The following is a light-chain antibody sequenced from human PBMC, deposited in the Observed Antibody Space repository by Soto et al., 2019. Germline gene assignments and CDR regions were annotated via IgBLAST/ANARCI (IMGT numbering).Light chain of an antibody. CDR3: QQYDTVPYD. CDR2: DAS. J-gene: IGKJ3*01. Sequence: DIQMTQSPSSLSASVGDRVTITCQASQNINNYLNWYQQKPGRAPKLLIYDASNLEAGVPSRFRGSGSGTDFTFTISRLQPEDIATYYCQQYDTVPYDFGPGTKVDIK. V-gene: IGKV1-33*01. CDR1: QNINNY.